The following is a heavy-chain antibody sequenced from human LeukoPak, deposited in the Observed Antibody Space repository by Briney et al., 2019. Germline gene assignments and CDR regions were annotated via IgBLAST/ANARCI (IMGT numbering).Heavy chain of an antibody. Sequence: GGSLRLSCSASGFTFSSYAMHWVRQAPGKGLEYVSAISSSGGRTYYADSVRGGFTISRDNSKNTLYLQMSSLRAEDTAVYYCVKGRYSNSWYSSDYWGQGTLVTVSS. CDR3: VKGRYSNSWYSSDY. CDR2: ISSSGGRT. D-gene: IGHD6-13*01. CDR1: GFTFSSYA. J-gene: IGHJ4*02. V-gene: IGHV3-64D*09.